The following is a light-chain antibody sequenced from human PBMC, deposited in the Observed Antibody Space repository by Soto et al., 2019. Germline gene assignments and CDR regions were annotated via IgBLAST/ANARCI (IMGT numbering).Light chain of an antibody. CDR1: QTVNSSF. Sequence: EIVLTQSPGTLSLSPGEGATLSCRASQTVNSSFLAWYQQKAGQAPRLLIYGASSRATGIPDRFSGSGSGTDFTLTITRLEPEDFAVYYCQQYGSSPGTFGQGTKVEIK. J-gene: IGKJ1*01. CDR3: QQYGSSPGT. V-gene: IGKV3-20*01. CDR2: GAS.